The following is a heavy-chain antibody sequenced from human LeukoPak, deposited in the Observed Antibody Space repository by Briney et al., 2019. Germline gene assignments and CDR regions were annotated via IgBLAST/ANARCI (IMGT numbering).Heavy chain of an antibody. Sequence: SVKVSCKASGYTFTSYGISWVRQAPGQGLEWMVGIIPIFGTANYAQMFQGRVTITTGESTSTAYMELSSLRSEETDVYDGARGGDRSGYSAEYFQHWGQGTLVTVSS. CDR1: GYTFTSYG. J-gene: IGHJ1*01. D-gene: IGHD3-22*01. CDR2: IIPIFGTA. V-gene: IGHV1-69*05. CDR3: ARGGDRSGYSAEYFQH.